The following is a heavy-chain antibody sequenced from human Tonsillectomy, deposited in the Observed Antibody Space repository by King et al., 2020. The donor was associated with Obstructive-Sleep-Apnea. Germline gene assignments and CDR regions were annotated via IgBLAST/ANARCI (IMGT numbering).Heavy chain of an antibody. J-gene: IGHJ3*02. Sequence: VQLQESGPGLVKPSETLSLTCTVSYYSINSGYYWGWIRQPPGKGLEWIGSIYDSGSTHYNPSLKSRVTVSLDTSKNQFSLKLTSVTAADTAVYWCAKEVEMATIGAFDIWGQGTMVTVSS. CDR3: AKEVEMATIGAFDI. D-gene: IGHD5-24*01. V-gene: IGHV4-38-2*02. CDR1: YYSINSGYY. CDR2: IYDSGST.